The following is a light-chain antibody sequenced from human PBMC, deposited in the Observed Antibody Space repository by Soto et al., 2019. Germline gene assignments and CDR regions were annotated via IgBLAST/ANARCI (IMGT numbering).Light chain of an antibody. Sequence: DIVMTQSPDSLAVSLGERATINCKSSQRVLYSSNNKNYLAWYQQKPGQPPKLLIYWASTRESGVPDRFSGGGSGTDFTLTINSLQAEDVAVYYCQQYYSTPITFGGGTKVEIK. V-gene: IGKV4-1*01. CDR1: QRVLYSSNNKNY. J-gene: IGKJ4*01. CDR3: QQYYSTPIT. CDR2: WAS.